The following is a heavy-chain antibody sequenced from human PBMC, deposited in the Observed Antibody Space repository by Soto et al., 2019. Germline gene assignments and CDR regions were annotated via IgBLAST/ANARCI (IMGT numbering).Heavy chain of an antibody. V-gene: IGHV1-69*12. J-gene: IGHJ4*02. CDR3: AIIATGYCSGGICPRVTYFDY. CDR2: IIPIFGTA. CDR1: GGTFSSYA. D-gene: IGHD2-15*01. Sequence: QVQLVQSGAEVKKPGSSVKVSCKASGGTFSSYAISWVRQAPGQGLEWMGGIIPIFGTANYAQKFQGRVTITADESTSTAYMELSSLRSEDTAVYYCAIIATGYCSGGICPRVTYFDYWGQGTLVTVSS.